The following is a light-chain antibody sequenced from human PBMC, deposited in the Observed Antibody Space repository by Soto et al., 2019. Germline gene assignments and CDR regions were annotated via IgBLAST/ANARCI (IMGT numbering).Light chain of an antibody. CDR3: QVWDSSSDLYV. CDR1: NIGSKS. CDR2: YDS. Sequence: SYELTQPPSVSVAPGKTARITCGGNNIGSKSVNWYQQKPGQAPVLVIYYDSDRPSGIPERFSGSNSGNTATLTISRVEAGDEADYYCQVWDSSSDLYVFGTGTKVTVL. J-gene: IGLJ1*01. V-gene: IGLV3-21*04.